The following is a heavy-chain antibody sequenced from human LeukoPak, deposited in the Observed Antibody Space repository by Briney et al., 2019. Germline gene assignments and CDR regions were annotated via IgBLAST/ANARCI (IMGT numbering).Heavy chain of an antibody. D-gene: IGHD6-13*01. J-gene: IGHJ4*02. Sequence: KPSETLSLTCTVSGGSISSSSYYWGWIRQPPGKGLEWIGSIYYSGSTYYNPSLKSRVTISVDTSKNQFSLKLSSVTAADTAVYYCARAVAAGPPYFDYWGQGTLVTVSS. CDR1: GGSISSSSYY. CDR3: ARAVAAGPPYFDY. V-gene: IGHV4-39*07. CDR2: IYYSGST.